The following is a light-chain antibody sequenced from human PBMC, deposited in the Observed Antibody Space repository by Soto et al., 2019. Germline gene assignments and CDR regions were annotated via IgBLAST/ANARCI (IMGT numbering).Light chain of an antibody. CDR2: GAS. V-gene: IGKV3-20*01. CDR3: QQYETSPWT. J-gene: IGKJ1*01. Sequence: EIVLTQSPGTLSLSPGERATLSCRASQSVSSSYLAWYQQKPGQAPRLLIYGASSRATGIPDRFSGSGSGADFTLTISTLEPEDFAVFYCQQYETSPWTFGQGTKVEIK. CDR1: QSVSSSY.